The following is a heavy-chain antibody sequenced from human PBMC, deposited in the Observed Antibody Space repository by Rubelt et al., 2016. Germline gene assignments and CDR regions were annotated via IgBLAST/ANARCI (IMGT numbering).Heavy chain of an antibody. V-gene: IGHV1-8*01. CDR2: MNPNSGNT. CDR1: GYTFTSYD. CDR3: AGLSITIFGVVVYYYGMDV. D-gene: IGHD3-3*01. J-gene: IGHJ6*02. Sequence: QVQLVQSGAEVKKPGASVKVSCKASGYTFTSYDINWVRQATGQGLEWMGWMNPNSGNTGYAQKFQGRVTMTRNTSISTGYMELSSLGSEDPAVYYCAGLSITIFGVVVYYYGMDVWGQGTTVTVSS.